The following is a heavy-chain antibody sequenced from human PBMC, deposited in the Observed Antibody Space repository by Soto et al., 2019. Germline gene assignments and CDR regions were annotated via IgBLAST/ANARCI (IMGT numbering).Heavy chain of an antibody. CDR2: IHNSGST. CDR3: ARGEVRGPFDI. J-gene: IGHJ3*02. Sequence: PSETLSLTCTVSGGSMNSYDYYWSWIRQPPGKGLEWIGYIHNSGSTYYNPSLKSRLTISSDMYKNQFSLRLNSVTAADTALYFCARGEVRGPFDIWGQGTKVTVSS. V-gene: IGHV4-30-4*01. D-gene: IGHD3-10*01. CDR1: GGSMNSYDYY.